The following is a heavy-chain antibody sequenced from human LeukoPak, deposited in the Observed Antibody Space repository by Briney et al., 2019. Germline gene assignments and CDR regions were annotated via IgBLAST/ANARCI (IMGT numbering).Heavy chain of an antibody. Sequence: GGSLRLSCAASGFTFSSYAMSWVRQAPGKGLEWVSALSSSGDLTYYADSVKGRFTISRDNSKNTLYLQMNSLRAEDTAIYYCARDVSVTTPYYFDYWGQGTLVTVSS. D-gene: IGHD4-11*01. CDR3: ARDVSVTTPYYFDY. CDR1: GFTFSSYA. CDR2: LSSSGDLT. J-gene: IGHJ4*02. V-gene: IGHV3-23*01.